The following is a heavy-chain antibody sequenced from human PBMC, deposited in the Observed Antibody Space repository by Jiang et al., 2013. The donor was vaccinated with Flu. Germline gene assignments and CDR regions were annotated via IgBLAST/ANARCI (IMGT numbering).Heavy chain of an antibody. D-gene: IGHD5-12*01. CDR1: GFTFSSYW. J-gene: IGHJ4*02. Sequence: VQLVESGGGLVQPGGSLRLSCAASGFTFSSYWMSWVRQAPGKGLEWVANINQDASEKHYVDSLKGRFTISRDNAKNSLFLQVDSLRAEDTAVYYCARLRGGYDFDYWGQGTLVTVSS. CDR2: INQDASEK. CDR3: ARLRGGYDFDY. V-gene: IGHV3-7*03.